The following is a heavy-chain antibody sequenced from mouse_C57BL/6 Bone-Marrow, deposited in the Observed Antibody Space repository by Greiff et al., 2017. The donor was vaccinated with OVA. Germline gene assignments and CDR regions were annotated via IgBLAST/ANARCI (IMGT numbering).Heavy chain of an antibody. V-gene: IGHV5-4*01. Sequence: VQLQQSGGGLVKPGGSLKLSCAASGFTFSSYAMSWVRQTPEKRLEWVATISDGGSYTYYPDNVKGRFTISRDNAKNNLYLQMSHLKSEDTAMYYCARSYDYDFDYWGKGTTLTVSS. J-gene: IGHJ2*01. CDR2: ISDGGSYT. D-gene: IGHD2-4*01. CDR1: GFTFSSYA. CDR3: ARSYDYDFDY.